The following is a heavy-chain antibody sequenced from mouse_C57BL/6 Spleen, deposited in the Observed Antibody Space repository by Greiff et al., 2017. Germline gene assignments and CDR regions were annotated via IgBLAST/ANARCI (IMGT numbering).Heavy chain of an antibody. V-gene: IGHV14-2*01. Sequence: EVKLMESGAELVKPGASVKLSCTASGFNIKDYYMHWVKQRTEQGLEWIGRIDPEDGETKYAPKFQGKATITADTSSNTAYLQLSSLTSEDTAVYYCARHYGNSYYYAMDYWGQGTSVTVSS. D-gene: IGHD2-1*01. CDR2: IDPEDGET. CDR1: GFNIKDYY. CDR3: ARHYGNSYYYAMDY. J-gene: IGHJ4*01.